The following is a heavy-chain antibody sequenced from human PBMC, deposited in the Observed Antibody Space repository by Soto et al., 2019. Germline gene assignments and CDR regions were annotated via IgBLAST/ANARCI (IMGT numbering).Heavy chain of an antibody. Sequence: LEILSLTCTVSGGSVSSGSYYWNWIRQPPGKGLEWIGYIYYSGSTNYNPSPKSRVTISVDTSKNQFSLKLSSVTAADTAVYYCARDSLPYFITMVRGVITHGWFDPWGQGTLVTVS. D-gene: IGHD3-10*01. CDR2: IYYSGST. CDR1: GGSVSSGSYY. CDR3: ARDSLPYFITMVRGVITHGWFDP. V-gene: IGHV4-61*01. J-gene: IGHJ5*02.